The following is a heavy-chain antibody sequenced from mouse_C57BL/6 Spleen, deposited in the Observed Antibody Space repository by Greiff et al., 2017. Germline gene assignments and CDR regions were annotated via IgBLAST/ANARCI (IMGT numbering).Heavy chain of an antibody. D-gene: IGHD2-3*01. V-gene: IGHV3-3*01. CDR2: TFYSGIT. J-gene: IGHJ1*03. CDR1: GFSINSDCY. CDR3: ARGVDGYWDFDV. Sequence: EVQLQQSGPSLVRPSQTLSLTCTVTGFSINSDCYWIWIRQFPGNKLEYIGYTFYSGITYYNPALESRTYITRDTSKNQCSLKLSSVTTEDTATYYCARGVDGYWDFDVWGTGTTVTVSS.